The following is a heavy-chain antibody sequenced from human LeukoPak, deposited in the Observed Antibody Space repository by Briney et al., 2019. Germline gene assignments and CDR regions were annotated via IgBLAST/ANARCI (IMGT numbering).Heavy chain of an antibody. Sequence: GGSLRLSCAASGFTFSSYAMSWVRQAPGKGLEWVAVISYDGSNKYYADSVKGRFTISRDNSKNTPYLQMNSLRAEDTAVDYCANGELGATEDYWGQGTLVTVSS. V-gene: IGHV3-30*18. D-gene: IGHD1-26*01. J-gene: IGHJ4*02. CDR3: ANGELGATEDY. CDR2: ISYDGSNK. CDR1: GFTFSSYA.